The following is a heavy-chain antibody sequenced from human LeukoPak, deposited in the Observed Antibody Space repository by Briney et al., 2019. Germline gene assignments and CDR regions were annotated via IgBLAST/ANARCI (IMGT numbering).Heavy chain of an antibody. CDR1: GYTFTSYG. D-gene: IGHD3-22*01. CDR3: ARDRLLHYDSSGYPDY. V-gene: IGHV1-18*01. Sequence: ASVKVSCKASGYTFTSYGISWVRQAPGQGLEWKGWISAYNGNTNYAQKLQGRVTMTTDTSTSTAYMELRSLRSDDTAVYYCARDRLLHYDSSGYPDYWGQGTLVTVSS. J-gene: IGHJ4*02. CDR2: ISAYNGNT.